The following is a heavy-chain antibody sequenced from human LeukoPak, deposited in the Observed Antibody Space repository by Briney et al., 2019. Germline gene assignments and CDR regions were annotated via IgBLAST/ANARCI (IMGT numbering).Heavy chain of an antibody. Sequence: GGSLRLSCAASGLTFSNAWMSWVRQAPGKGLEWVGRIKSKTDGGTTDYAAPVKGRFTISRDDSKNTLYLQMNSLKTEDTAVYYCTSFELGTTIPFDYWGQGTLVTVSS. CDR1: GLTFSNAW. CDR3: TSFELGTTIPFDY. J-gene: IGHJ4*02. D-gene: IGHD7-27*01. V-gene: IGHV3-15*01. CDR2: IKSKTDGGTT.